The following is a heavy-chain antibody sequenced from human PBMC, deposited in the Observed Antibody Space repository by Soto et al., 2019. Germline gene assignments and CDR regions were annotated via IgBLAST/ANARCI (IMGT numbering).Heavy chain of an antibody. V-gene: IGHV3-30*03. CDR1: GFTFSNYG. Sequence: GGSLRLSCAASGFTFSNYGLHWVRQAPGKGLEWVALISYDGSNKYYVDSVKGRFTISRDNSKNTLYLQMNSLRAEDTAVYYCSGSYHYFDYWGQGTLVTVSS. CDR2: ISYDGSNK. J-gene: IGHJ4*02. CDR3: SGSYHYFDY. D-gene: IGHD1-26*01.